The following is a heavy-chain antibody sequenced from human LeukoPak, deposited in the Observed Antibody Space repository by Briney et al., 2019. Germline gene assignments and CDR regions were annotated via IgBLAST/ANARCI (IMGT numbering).Heavy chain of an antibody. CDR1: GFTFSSYS. V-gene: IGHV3-48*04. CDR3: ARDGHNYGTDR. CDR2: ISSSSSTI. J-gene: IGHJ5*02. D-gene: IGHD5-18*01. Sequence: GGSLRLSCAASGFTFSSYSMNWVRQAPGKGLEWVSYISSSSSTIYYADSVKGRFTISRDNAMNTVDLQMNSLRAEDTALYYCARDGHNYGTDRWGQGTLVTVSS.